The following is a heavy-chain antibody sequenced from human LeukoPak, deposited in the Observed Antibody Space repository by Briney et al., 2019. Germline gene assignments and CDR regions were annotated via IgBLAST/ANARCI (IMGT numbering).Heavy chain of an antibody. J-gene: IGHJ6*02. V-gene: IGHV1-69*13. CDR1: GGTFSSYA. Sequence: GASVKVSCKASGGTFSSYAISWVRQAPGQGLEWMGGIIPIFGTANYAQKFQGRVTITADESTSTAYMELSSLRSEDTAVYYCARVWSGYSQSFYYYGMDVWGQGTTVTVSS. D-gene: IGHD3-3*01. CDR2: IIPIFGTA. CDR3: ARVWSGYSQSFYYYGMDV.